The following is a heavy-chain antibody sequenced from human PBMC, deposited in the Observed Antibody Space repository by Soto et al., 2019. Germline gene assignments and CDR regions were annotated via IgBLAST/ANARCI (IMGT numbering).Heavy chain of an antibody. D-gene: IGHD2-15*01. CDR1: GFSFSNYA. V-gene: IGHV3-30-3*01. CDR2: ILYDGTNK. CDR3: AKGGGRQRRDAFDI. Sequence: QVQLVESGGGVVQPGRSLRLSCAASGFSFSNYAMHWVRQAPGNGLEWVAAILYDGTNKYYADSVKGRFTISRDSSKNTLYVQMDSLSAEDTAVYHCAKGGGRQRRDAFDILGQGTRVTVSS. J-gene: IGHJ3*02.